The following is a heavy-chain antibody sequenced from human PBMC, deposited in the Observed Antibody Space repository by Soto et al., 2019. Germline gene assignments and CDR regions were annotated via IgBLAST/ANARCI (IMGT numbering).Heavy chain of an antibody. Sequence: QVQLVQSGAEVKKPGASVKVSCEASGYTFTSYGIVWVRQAPGQGLEWMGWISAYKGNTNYAQKLQGRVTMTTDTSTSTAYXXXXXXXXXDXXXXXXXXXXFEYSGLNDYWGQGTLVSVSS. CDR3: XXXXFEYSGLNDY. V-gene: IGHV1-18*01. J-gene: IGHJ4*02. CDR2: ISAYKGNT. CDR1: GYTFTSYG. D-gene: IGHD6-6*01.